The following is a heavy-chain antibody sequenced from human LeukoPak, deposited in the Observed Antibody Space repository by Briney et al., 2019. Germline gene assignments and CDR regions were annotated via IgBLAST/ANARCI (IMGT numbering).Heavy chain of an antibody. CDR3: VKDRGGSPFYGMDV. J-gene: IGHJ6*02. V-gene: IGHV3-23*01. CDR1: GITLSNYG. D-gene: IGHD1-26*01. Sequence: HPGGSLRLSCAVSGITLSNYGMSWVRQAPGKGLEWVSTISGSGGAGTYYADSVKGRFTVSRDNSRNTLYLPMNSLRAEDTAVYYCVKDRGGSPFYGMDVWGQGTTVTVSS. CDR2: ISGSGGAGT.